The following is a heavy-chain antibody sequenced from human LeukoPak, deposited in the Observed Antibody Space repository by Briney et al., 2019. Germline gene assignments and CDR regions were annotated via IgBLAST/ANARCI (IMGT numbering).Heavy chain of an antibody. J-gene: IGHJ3*02. Sequence: GGSLRLSCAASGFTFSSYAMHWVRQATGKGLEWVSAIGTAGDTYYPGSVKGRFTISRENAKNSLYLQMNSLRAGDTAVYYCARGGIGRPFDIWGQGTMVTVSS. CDR3: ARGGIGRPFDI. D-gene: IGHD1-14*01. CDR1: GFTFSSYA. CDR2: IGTAGDT. V-gene: IGHV3-13*01.